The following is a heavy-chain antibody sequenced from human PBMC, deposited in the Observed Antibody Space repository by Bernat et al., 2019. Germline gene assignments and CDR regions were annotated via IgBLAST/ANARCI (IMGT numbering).Heavy chain of an antibody. CDR3: VTAPGYFIGGSCYGAFDI. J-gene: IGHJ3*02. CDR2: ISWDGGST. Sequence: EVQLVESGGVVVQPGGSLRLSCAASGFTFDDYTMHWVRQAPGKGLEWVSLISWDGGSTYYADSVKGRFTISRDNSKNSLYLQMHSLRTEDTALYYCVTAPGYFIGGSCYGAFDIWGQGTRVTVSS. CDR1: GFTFDDYT. V-gene: IGHV3-43*01. D-gene: IGHD2-15*01.